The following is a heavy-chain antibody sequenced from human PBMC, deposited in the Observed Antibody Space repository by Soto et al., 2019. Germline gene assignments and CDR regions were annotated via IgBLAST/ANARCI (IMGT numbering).Heavy chain of an antibody. CDR3: ARDREGVGAGLF. V-gene: IGHV3-21*01. J-gene: IGHJ3*01. CDR1: GFTFSSYS. CDR2: ISSSSYI. Sequence: PGGSLRLSCAASGFTFSSYSMNWVRQAPGKGLEWVSSISSSSYIYYADSVKGRFTISRDSAKNSLYLQMNSLRAEDTAVYYCARDREGVGAGLFWGQGTMVTVSS. D-gene: IGHD1-26*01.